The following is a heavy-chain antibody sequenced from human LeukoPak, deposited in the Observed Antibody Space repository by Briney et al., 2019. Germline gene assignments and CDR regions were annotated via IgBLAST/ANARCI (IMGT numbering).Heavy chain of an antibody. CDR2: ISGSSGGNT. CDR3: AKGLGTSSWYYFDY. CDR1: GFSFSSYT. J-gene: IGHJ4*02. V-gene: IGHV3-23*01. Sequence: GGSLRLSCAASGFSFSSYTMSWVRQAPGMGLEWVSAISGSSGGNTYYADSVKGRFTISGDNSKNTLYLQANSLRAEDTAVYYCAKGLGTSSWYYFDYWGQGTLVTVSS. D-gene: IGHD6-13*01.